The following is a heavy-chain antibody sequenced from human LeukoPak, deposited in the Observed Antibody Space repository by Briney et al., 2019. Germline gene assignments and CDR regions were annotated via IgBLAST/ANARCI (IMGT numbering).Heavy chain of an antibody. Sequence: PGGSLRLSCAASGFTFRNYWMHWVRQAAGKGLVWVSRINSDGSSTTYADSVKGRLTISRDNAKNTLYLQVNSLRAEDTAVYYCAKDEPGSYSPSDYWGQGTLVTVSS. D-gene: IGHD3-10*01. CDR3: AKDEPGSYSPSDY. V-gene: IGHV3-74*01. CDR1: GFTFRNYW. J-gene: IGHJ4*02. CDR2: INSDGSST.